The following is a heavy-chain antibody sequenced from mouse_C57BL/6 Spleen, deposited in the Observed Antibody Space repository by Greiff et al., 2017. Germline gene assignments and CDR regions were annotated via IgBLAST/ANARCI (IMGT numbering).Heavy chain of an antibody. V-gene: IGHV5-17*01. CDR1: GFTFSDYG. CDR2: ISSGSSTI. D-gene: IGHD1-1*01. Sequence: EVKLMESGGGLVKPGGSLKLSCAASGFTFSDYGMHWVRQAPEKGLEWVAYISSGSSTIYYADTVQGRFTISRDNAKNTLFLQMTSLRSEGTARYYCARDGNYYGSSLHYYAMDYWGQGTSVTVSS. J-gene: IGHJ4*01. CDR3: ARDGNYYGSSLHYYAMDY.